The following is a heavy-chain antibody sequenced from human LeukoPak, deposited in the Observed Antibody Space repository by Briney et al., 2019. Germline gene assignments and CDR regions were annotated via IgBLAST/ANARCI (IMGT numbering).Heavy chain of an antibody. V-gene: IGHV4-59*12. Sequence: SETLSLTCTVSGGSISSYYWSWIRQPPGKGLEWIGYIYYSGSTNYNPSLKSRVTISVDTSKNQFSLKLSSVTAPDTAVYYCARGDKEEQLVPGLFDYWGQGTLVTVSS. CDR2: IYYSGST. CDR3: ARGDKEEQLVPGLFDY. J-gene: IGHJ4*02. CDR1: GGSISSYY. D-gene: IGHD6-6*01.